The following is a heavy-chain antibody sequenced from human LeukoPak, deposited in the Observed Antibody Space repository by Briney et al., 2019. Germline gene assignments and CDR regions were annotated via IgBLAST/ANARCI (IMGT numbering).Heavy chain of an antibody. D-gene: IGHD6-6*01. Sequence: GGSLRLSCAASGFTFSDYYMSWIRQAPGKGLEWVSYISSSGSTIYYADSVKGRFTNSRDNAKNSLYLQMNSLRAEDTAVYYCASEGQLAYDAHFDYWGQGTLVTVSS. CDR3: ASEGQLAYDAHFDY. CDR2: ISSSGSTI. V-gene: IGHV3-11*04. CDR1: GFTFSDYY. J-gene: IGHJ4*02.